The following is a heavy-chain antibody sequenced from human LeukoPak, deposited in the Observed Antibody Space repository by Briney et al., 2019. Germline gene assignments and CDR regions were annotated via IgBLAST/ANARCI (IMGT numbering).Heavy chain of an antibody. V-gene: IGHV4-59*01. D-gene: IGHD6-13*01. CDR1: GGSISSYY. Sequence: SETLSLTCTVSGGSISSYYWSWIRQPPGKGLEWIGYIYYSGSTNYNPSLKSRVTISVDTSKNQFSLKLSSVTAADTAVYYCARGIKGKILILTGIAAVVFDYWGQGTLVTVSS. J-gene: IGHJ4*02. CDR3: ARGIKGKILILTGIAAVVFDY. CDR2: IYYSGST.